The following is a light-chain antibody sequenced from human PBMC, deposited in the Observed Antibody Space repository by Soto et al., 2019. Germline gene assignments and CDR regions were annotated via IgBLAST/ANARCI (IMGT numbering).Light chain of an antibody. J-gene: IGKJ1*01. CDR2: AAS. CDR1: QGISSY. CDR3: QQSYSTPPWK. Sequence: AIRMTHSPSSFSASTLDIVTITFRSSQGISSYLAWYQQKPGKAPKLLIYAASTLQSGVPSRFSGSGSGTDFTLTISSLQPEDFATYFCQQSYSTPPWKFGQGTKVDIK. V-gene: IGKV1-8*01.